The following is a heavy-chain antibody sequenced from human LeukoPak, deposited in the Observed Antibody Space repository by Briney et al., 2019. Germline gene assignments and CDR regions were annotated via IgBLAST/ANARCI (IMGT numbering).Heavy chain of an antibody. CDR2: MTSSTI. J-gene: IGHJ4*02. CDR1: EFTFSNYN. D-gene: IGHD6-6*01. Sequence: GSLRLSCAASEFTFSNYNMNWVRQAPGKGLEWVSSMTSSTIYYTDSVKGRFTISRDNAKNSLYLQMNSLRGEDTAVYYCARSRSFDNWGQGTLVTVSS. CDR3: ARSRSFDN. V-gene: IGHV3-48*01.